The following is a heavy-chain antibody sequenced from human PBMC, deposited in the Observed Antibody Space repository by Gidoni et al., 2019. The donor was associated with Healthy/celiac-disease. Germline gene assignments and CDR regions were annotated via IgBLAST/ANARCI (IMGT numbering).Heavy chain of an antibody. CDR2: IKQDVSEK. D-gene: IGHD2-2*01. Sequence: EVQLVESGGGLVQPGGSLRLSCAASGFTFSSSWMSWVRQAPGKGLEWVANIKQDVSEKYYVDSVKGRFTISRDNAKNSLYLQMNSLRAEDTAVYYCARRIVVVPAALYYFDYWGQGTLVTVSS. J-gene: IGHJ4*02. CDR1: GFTFSSSW. CDR3: ARRIVVVPAALYYFDY. V-gene: IGHV3-7*01.